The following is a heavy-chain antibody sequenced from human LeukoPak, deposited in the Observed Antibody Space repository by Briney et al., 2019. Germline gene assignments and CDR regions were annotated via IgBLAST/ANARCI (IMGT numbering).Heavy chain of an antibody. CDR2: IYYSGST. D-gene: IGHD6-13*01. CDR3: ARGVEQQLENYFDY. Sequence: SETLSLTCTVSGGSISSYYWSWIRQPPGKGLEWIGYIYYSGSTNYNPSLKSRVTISVDTSKNQFSLKLSSVTAADTAVYYCARGVEQQLENYFDYWGQGTLVTVSP. J-gene: IGHJ4*02. CDR1: GGSISSYY. V-gene: IGHV4-59*01.